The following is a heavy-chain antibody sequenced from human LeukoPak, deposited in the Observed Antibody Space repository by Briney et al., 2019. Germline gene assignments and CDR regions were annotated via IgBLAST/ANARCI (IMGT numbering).Heavy chain of an antibody. CDR2: INLNSGGT. CDR3: AREIFYYYDSSGRQYFQH. CDR1: GYTFTGYY. V-gene: IGHV1-2*02. Sequence: ASVKVSCKASGYTFTGYYMHWVRQAPGQGLEWMGWINLNSGGTNHAQKFQGRVTMTRDTSISTAYMELSRLRSDDTAVYYCAREIFYYYDSSGRQYFQHWGQGTLVTVSS. D-gene: IGHD3-22*01. J-gene: IGHJ1*01.